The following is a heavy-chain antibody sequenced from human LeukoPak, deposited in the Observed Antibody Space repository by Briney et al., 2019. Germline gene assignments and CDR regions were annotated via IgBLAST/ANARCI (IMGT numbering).Heavy chain of an antibody. J-gene: IGHJ4*02. V-gene: IGHV1-69*04. Sequence: SVKVSCKASEGTFSSYAISWVRQAPGQGLEWMGRVIPILGIANYAQKFQGRVTITADKSTSTAYMELSSLRSEDTAVYYCARAIAVAGPVDYWGQGTLVTVSS. CDR1: EGTFSSYA. CDR3: ARAIAVAGPVDY. D-gene: IGHD6-19*01. CDR2: VIPILGIA.